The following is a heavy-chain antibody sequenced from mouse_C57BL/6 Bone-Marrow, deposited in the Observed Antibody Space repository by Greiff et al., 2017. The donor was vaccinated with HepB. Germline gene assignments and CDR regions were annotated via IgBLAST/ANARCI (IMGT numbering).Heavy chain of an antibody. CDR1: GYTFTSYW. J-gene: IGHJ4*01. CDR3: ARGDYYGSSGAMDY. V-gene: IGHV1-64*01. D-gene: IGHD1-1*01. CDR2: IHPNSGST. Sequence: VQLQQPGAELVKPGASVKLSCKASGYTFTSYWIHWVKQRPGQGLEWIGMIHPNSGSTNYNEKFKSKATLTVDKSSSTAYMQLSSLTSEDSAVYYCARGDYYGSSGAMDYWGQGTSVTVSS.